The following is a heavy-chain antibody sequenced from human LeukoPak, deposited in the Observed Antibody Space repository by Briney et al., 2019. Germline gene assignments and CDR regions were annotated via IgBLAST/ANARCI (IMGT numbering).Heavy chain of an antibody. D-gene: IGHD3-10*02. CDR2: ISWNSGSI. V-gene: IGHV3-9*01. J-gene: IGHJ6*04. CDR1: GFTFDDYA. CDR3: AELGITMIGGV. Sequence: HAGGSLRLACAASGFTFDDYAMHWVRQAPGKGLEWVSGISWNSGSIGYADSVKGRFTIYRDNAKNSLYLQMNSLRAEDTAVYYCAELGITMIGGVWGKGTTVTISS.